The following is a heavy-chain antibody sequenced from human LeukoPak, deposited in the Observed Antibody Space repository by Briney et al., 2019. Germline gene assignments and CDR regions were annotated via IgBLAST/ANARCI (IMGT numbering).Heavy chain of an antibody. Sequence: ASVKVSCKASGYTFTSYYMHWVRQAPGQGLEWMGIINPSGGSTSYAQKFQGRVTMTRDTSTSTAYMELSSLRSEDTAVYYCARGPDWGQGGSPWDYWGQGTLVTVSS. CDR3: ARGPDWGQGGSPWDY. D-gene: IGHD7-27*01. V-gene: IGHV1-46*01. CDR1: GYTFTSYY. J-gene: IGHJ4*02. CDR2: INPSGGST.